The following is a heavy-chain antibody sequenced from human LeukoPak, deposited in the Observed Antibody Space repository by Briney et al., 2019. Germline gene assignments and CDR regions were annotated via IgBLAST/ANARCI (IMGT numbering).Heavy chain of an antibody. CDR3: ARLQRGYCTNGVCSGRYYYGMDV. CDR1: GGSFSGYY. D-gene: IGHD2-8*01. V-gene: IGHV4-59*08. J-gene: IGHJ6*02. Sequence: KASETLSLTCAVYGGSFSGYYWSWIRQPPGKGLEWIGYIYYSGSTNYNPSLKSRVTISVDTSKNQFSLKLSSVTAADTAVYYCARLQRGYCTNGVCSGRYYYGMDVWGQGTTVTVSS. CDR2: IYYSGST.